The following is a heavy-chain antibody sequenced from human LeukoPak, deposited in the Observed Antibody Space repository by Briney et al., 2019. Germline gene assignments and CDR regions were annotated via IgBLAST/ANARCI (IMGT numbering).Heavy chain of an antibody. D-gene: IGHD3-10*01. CDR1: GGSFSGYY. CDR2: INHSGST. CDR3: ARLLWFGELGSGFDY. Sequence: PSETLSLTCAVYGGSFSGYYWSWIRQPPGKGLEWIGEINHSGSTNYNPSLKSRVTISVDTSKNQFSLKLSSVTAADTAVYYCARLLWFGELGSGFDYWGQGTLVTVSS. J-gene: IGHJ4*02. V-gene: IGHV4-34*01.